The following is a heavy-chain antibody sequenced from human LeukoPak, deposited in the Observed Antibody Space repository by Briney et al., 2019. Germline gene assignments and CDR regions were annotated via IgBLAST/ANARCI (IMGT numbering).Heavy chain of an antibody. CDR3: ASRSIVVVTDDPADV. CDR2: ISSSSSTI. D-gene: IGHD2-21*02. Sequence: GGSLRLSCAASGFTFSSYSMNWVRQAPGKGLEWVSYISSSSSTIYYADSVKGRFTISRDNAKNSLYLQMNSLRAEDTAVYYCASRSIVVVTDDPADVWGQGTTVTVSS. J-gene: IGHJ6*02. V-gene: IGHV3-48*04. CDR1: GFTFSSYS.